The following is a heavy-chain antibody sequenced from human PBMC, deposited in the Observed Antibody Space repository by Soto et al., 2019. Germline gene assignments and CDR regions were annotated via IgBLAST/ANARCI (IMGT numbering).Heavy chain of an antibody. CDR2: INAGNGNT. V-gene: IGHV1-3*01. CDR1: GYTFTSYA. J-gene: IGHJ3*02. D-gene: IGHD3-22*01. CDR3: ARDLDRLDYYDSSGYYDAFEI. Sequence: ASVKVSCKASGYTFTSYAMHWVRQAPGQRLEWMGWINAGNGNTKYSQKFQGRVTITRDTSASTAYMELSSLRSEDTAVYYCARDLDRLDYYDSSGYYDAFEIWGQGTMVTVSS.